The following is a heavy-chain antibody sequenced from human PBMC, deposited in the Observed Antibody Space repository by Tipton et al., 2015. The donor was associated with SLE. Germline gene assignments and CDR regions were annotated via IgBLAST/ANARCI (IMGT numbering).Heavy chain of an antibody. V-gene: IGHV4-61*02. J-gene: IGHJ5*01. CDR1: GDSITTDSDY. CDR2: VYGGGTP. D-gene: IGHD3-10*01. CDR3: ARGTWFGDLRYNWVDS. Sequence: TLSLTCTVSGDSITTDSDYWGWIRQPPGKGLEWIGRVYGGGTPDYRPSLKSRVSISVDTSKNQFSLRLTSVTAADTAIYYCARGTWFGDLRYNWVDSWGRGILVTVSS.